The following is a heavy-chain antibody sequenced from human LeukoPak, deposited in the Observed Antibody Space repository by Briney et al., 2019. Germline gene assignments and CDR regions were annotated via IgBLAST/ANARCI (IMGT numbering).Heavy chain of an antibody. CDR3: ARDFEFGSAAGTPN. D-gene: IGHD6-13*01. CDR2: IKQDGSEK. J-gene: IGHJ4*02. CDR1: GFTFSSYW. Sequence: GGSLRLSCAASGFTFSSYWMSWVRQAPGKGLEWVANIKQDGSEKYYVDSVKGRFTISRDNAKNSLYLQMNSLRAEDTAVYYCARDFEFGSAAGTPNWGQGTLVTVSS. V-gene: IGHV3-7*01.